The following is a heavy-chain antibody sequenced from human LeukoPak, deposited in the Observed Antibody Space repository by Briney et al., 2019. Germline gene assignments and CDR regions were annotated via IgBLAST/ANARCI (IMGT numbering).Heavy chain of an antibody. V-gene: IGHV3-30*10. J-gene: IGHJ6*03. Sequence: GGSLRLSCAASGFPFSRHPMHWVRQAPGKGLQWVATISHDGEAKYYTDSVRGRFTIARDNAKTTLSLQVNSLRIEDTALYYCARQGSALSYYYNYMDVWGKGTTVTVS. CDR2: ISHDGEAK. CDR1: GFPFSRHP. CDR3: ARQGSALSYYYNYMDV. D-gene: IGHD6-25*01.